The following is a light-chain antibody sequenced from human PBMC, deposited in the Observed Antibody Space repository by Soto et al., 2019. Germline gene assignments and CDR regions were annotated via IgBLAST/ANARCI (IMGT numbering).Light chain of an antibody. CDR1: SSDIGDYNY. V-gene: IGLV2-14*01. Sequence: QSALTQPASVSGSPGQSISSSCTGTSSDIGDYNYVSWYQQHPGKAPKLMIYDVINRPSGVSNRFSGSKSGNTASLTISGLQAEDDADYYCSSYSLSSASYVFGTGTKLTVL. J-gene: IGLJ1*01. CDR3: SSYSLSSASYV. CDR2: DVI.